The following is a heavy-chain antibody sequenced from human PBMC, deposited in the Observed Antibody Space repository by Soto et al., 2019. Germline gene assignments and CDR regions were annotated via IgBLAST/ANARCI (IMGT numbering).Heavy chain of an antibody. CDR3: AREKTSYGMDV. CDR1: GYTFTSYD. CDR2: MHPNSGNT. J-gene: IGHJ6*02. Sequence: QVQLVQSGAEVKKPGASVKVSCKASGYTFTSYDINWVRQATGQGLEWMGWMHPNSGNTGYAHKFHGRVTMTRNTSLSTAYMELSSLRSEDTAVYYCAREKTSYGMDVWGQGTRVTVSS. V-gene: IGHV1-8*01.